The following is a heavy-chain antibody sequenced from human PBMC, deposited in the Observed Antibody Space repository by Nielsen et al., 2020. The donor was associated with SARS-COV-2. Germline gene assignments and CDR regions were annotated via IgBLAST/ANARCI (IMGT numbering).Heavy chain of an antibody. CDR3: ARGGFAYGL. V-gene: IGHV3-64*04. CDR2: ISSNGGST. Sequence: VRQAPGKGLEYVSAISSNGGSTYYADSVKGRFTISRDNAKNSLFLQMSSLRAEDTAIYYCARGGFAYGLWGQGTLITVSS. J-gene: IGHJ4*02. D-gene: IGHD3-10*01.